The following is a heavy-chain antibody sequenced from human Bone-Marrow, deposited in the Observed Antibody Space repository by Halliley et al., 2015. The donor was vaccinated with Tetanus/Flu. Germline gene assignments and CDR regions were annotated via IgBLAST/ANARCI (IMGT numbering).Heavy chain of an antibody. V-gene: IGHV4-61*07. D-gene: IGHD3-22*01. J-gene: IGHJ4*02. Sequence: WSGYVSNNGRTNYSPSLKSRVPISVEMAKNQFSLKLSSVTAADTAVYYCAGHYYDTSGPYYFHYWGQGTLVTVSS. CDR2: VSNNGRT. CDR3: AGHYYDTSGPYYFHY.